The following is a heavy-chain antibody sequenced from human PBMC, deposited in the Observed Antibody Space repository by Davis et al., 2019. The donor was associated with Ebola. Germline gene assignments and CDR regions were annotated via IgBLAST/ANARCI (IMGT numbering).Heavy chain of an antibody. J-gene: IGHJ4*02. V-gene: IGHV3-23*01. CDR3: AKAVGSSGGNSCLDS. CDR2: ISGSGGST. D-gene: IGHD2-15*01. Sequence: AGPLRLPCAASGFTFSSYAMSRVRQAPGKGLDRVSAISGSGGSTYYADSVKGRFTISRDNSKSSLYLQMNSLRKEDAALYYCAKAVGSSGGNSCLDSWGQGTLVSVSS. CDR1: GFTFSSYA.